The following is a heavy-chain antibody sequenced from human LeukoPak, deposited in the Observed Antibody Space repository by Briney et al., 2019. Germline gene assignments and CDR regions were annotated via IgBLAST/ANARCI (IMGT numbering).Heavy chain of an antibody. CDR2: ISGSGGST. J-gene: IGHJ4*02. CDR1: GFTFTSYA. D-gene: IGHD2-2*01. Sequence: GGSLRLSCAASGFTFTSYAMSWVRQAPGKGLEWVSTISGSGGSTYYADSVKGRFTISRDNSKNTLYLQMNSLRAEDTALYYCAKGSSTTCPCYRDYWGQGTLVTVSS. CDR3: AKGSSTTCPCYRDY. V-gene: IGHV3-23*01.